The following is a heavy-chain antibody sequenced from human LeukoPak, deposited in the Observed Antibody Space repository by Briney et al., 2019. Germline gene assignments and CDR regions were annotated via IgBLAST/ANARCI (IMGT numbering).Heavy chain of an antibody. V-gene: IGHV3-48*03. J-gene: IGHJ5*02. D-gene: IGHD3-10*01. Sequence: GGSLRLSCAASGFTISSYEVNWVRQAPGEGPEWVSYISTSGSTKYYADSVKGRFTISRDNAENSLYLQMNSLRAEDTAVYYCARDYYGSGSYGWFGPWGQGTLVTVSS. CDR1: GFTISSYE. CDR2: ISTSGSTK. CDR3: ARDYYGSGSYGWFGP.